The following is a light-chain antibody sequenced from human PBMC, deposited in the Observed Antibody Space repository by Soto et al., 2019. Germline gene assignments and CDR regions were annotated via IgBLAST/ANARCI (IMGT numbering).Light chain of an antibody. CDR3: NSYTSSSTFV. CDR2: EVS. CDR1: SSDVGGYNY. J-gene: IGLJ1*01. Sequence: QSALTQPASVSGSPGQSITISCTGTSSDVGGYNYVSWYQHHPGKAPKLMIYEVSNRPSGVSNRFSGSRSGNTASLTISGLQAEEEAEYYCNSYTSSSTFVFGTGTKLTVL. V-gene: IGLV2-14*01.